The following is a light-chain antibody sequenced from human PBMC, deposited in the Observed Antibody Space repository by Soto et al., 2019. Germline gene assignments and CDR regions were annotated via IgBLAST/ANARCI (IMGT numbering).Light chain of an antibody. J-gene: IGLJ3*02. CDR2: ENN. Sequence: QPVLTQPPSVSGAPGQRVTISCTGSSSNIGAGFDVHWYHQIAGTAPKLLIYENNKRPSGIPDRFSGSKSGTSATLGITGLQTGDEADYYCGTWDKSLSAGVFGGGTKLTVL. V-gene: IGLV1-51*01. CDR3: GTWDKSLSAGV. CDR1: SSNIGAGFD.